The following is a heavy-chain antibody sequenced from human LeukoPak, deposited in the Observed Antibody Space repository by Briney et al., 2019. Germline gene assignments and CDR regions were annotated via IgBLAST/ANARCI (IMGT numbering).Heavy chain of an antibody. J-gene: IGHJ5*02. CDR2: INPNSGGT. V-gene: IGHV1-2*02. CDR3: ARGSHYCSSTSCYVFGWFDP. D-gene: IGHD2-2*01. CDR1: GYTFTGYY. Sequence: EASVKVSCKASGYTFTGYYMHWVRQAPGQGLEWMGWINPNSGGTNYAQKFQGRVTMTRDTSISTAYMELSRLRSDDTAVYYCARGSHYCSSTSCYVFGWFDPWGQRTLVTVSS.